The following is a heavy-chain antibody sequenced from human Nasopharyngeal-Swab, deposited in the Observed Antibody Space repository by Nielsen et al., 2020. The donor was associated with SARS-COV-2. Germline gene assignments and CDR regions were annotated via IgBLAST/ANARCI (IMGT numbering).Heavy chain of an antibody. CDR3: ARDGPTVTRPIYNYMDV. D-gene: IGHD4-11*01. CDR2: INNSGGRT. V-gene: IGHV3-74*01. Sequence: WIRQPPGKGLEWVSGINNSGGRTYYADSMKGRFTISRDNAKNTLYLQMNSLRAEDTAVYYCARDGPTVTRPIYNYMDVWGKGTTVTVSS. J-gene: IGHJ6*03.